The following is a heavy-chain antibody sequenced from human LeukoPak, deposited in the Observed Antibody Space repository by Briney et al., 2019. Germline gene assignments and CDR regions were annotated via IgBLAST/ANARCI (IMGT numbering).Heavy chain of an antibody. CDR2: IYYSGST. V-gene: IGHV4-39*01. J-gene: IGHJ2*01. D-gene: IGHD6-13*01. CDR1: GGSISSSSYY. CDR3: ARHSRRSSSWYGDWYFDL. Sequence: SETLSLTCTVSGGSISSSSYYWGWIRQPPGKELEWLGSIYYSGSTYYNPSLKSRVTISVDTSKNQFSLKLSSVTAADTAVYYCARHSRRSSSWYGDWYFDLWGRGTLVTVSS.